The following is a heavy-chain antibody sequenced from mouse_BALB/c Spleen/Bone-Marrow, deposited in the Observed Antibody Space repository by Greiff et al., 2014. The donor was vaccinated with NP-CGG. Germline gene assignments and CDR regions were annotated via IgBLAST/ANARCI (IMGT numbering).Heavy chain of an antibody. CDR1: GFAFSTYD. V-gene: IGHV5-12-1*01. Sequence: DVHLVESGGGLMKPGGSLKLSCAASGFAFSTYDMSWVRQTPEKRLEWVAYISSGGGNTYYPDTVKGRFTISRDNAKNTLSLQMSSLKSEDTAIFFCGRHSRGYDGFANWGQGTLVTVSA. D-gene: IGHD2-2*01. CDR3: GRHSRGYDGFAN. CDR2: ISSGGGNT. J-gene: IGHJ3*01.